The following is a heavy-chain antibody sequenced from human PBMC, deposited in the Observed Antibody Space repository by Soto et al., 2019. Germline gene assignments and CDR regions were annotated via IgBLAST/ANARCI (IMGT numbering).Heavy chain of an antibody. V-gene: IGHV3-21*01. CDR1: GFTFSTYT. CDR2: ISSTSNYI. CDR3: TREVRRGWFDP. Sequence: ESGGGLVKPGGSLSVSCAASGFTFSTYTMNWVRQAPGKGLEWVSSISSTSNYIYYADSVKGRFTISRDNAKKSLFLQMNSLRAEDTAIYYCTREVRRGWFDPWGQGTLVTVSS. J-gene: IGHJ5*02.